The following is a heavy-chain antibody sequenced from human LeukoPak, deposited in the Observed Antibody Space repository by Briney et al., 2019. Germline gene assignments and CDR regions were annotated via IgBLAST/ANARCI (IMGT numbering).Heavy chain of an antibody. CDR2: ISYDGSNK. CDR1: GGTFSSYA. V-gene: IGHV3-30*16. D-gene: IGHD3-9*01. Sequence: SCKASGGTFSSYAISWVRQAPGQGLEWVAVISYDGSNKYYADSVKGRFTISRDNSKNTLYLQMNSLRAEDTAVYYCAKDRYDILTVDYWGQGTLVTVSS. CDR3: AKDRYDILTVDY. J-gene: IGHJ4*02.